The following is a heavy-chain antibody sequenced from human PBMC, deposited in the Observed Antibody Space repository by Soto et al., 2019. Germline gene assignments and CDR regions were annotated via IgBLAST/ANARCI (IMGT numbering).Heavy chain of an antibody. CDR3: ARLAAGPWDY. Sequence: GGSLRLSCAASGFTFSSYAMHWVRQAPGKGLEWVAVISYDGSNKYYADSVKGRFTSSRDNSKNTLYLQMNSLRAEDTAVYYCARLAAGPWDYWGQGTLVTVSS. J-gene: IGHJ4*02. CDR1: GFTFSSYA. D-gene: IGHD6-13*01. V-gene: IGHV3-30-3*01. CDR2: ISYDGSNK.